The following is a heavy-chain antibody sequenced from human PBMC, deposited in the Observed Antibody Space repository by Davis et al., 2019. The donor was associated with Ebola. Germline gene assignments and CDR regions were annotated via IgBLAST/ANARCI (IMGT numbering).Heavy chain of an antibody. V-gene: IGHV3-15*01. D-gene: IGHD3-22*01. Sequence: GESLKLSCAVSGFTFTNAWMSWVRQAPGKGLEWVGRIKSKTDGGTTDYAAPVKGRFTISRDDSKNTAYLQVNSLKTEDTAVYYCTTSAYDSSGYLTDYWGQGTLVTVSS. J-gene: IGHJ4*02. CDR1: GFTFTNAW. CDR2: IKSKTDGGTT. CDR3: TTSAYDSSGYLTDY.